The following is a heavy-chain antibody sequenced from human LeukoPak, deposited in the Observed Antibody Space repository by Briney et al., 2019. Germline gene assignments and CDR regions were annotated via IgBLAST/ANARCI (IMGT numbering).Heavy chain of an antibody. CDR3: TGNYYGSGSYFGNDY. J-gene: IGHJ4*02. V-gene: IGHV3-49*03. D-gene: IGHD3-10*01. CDR2: IRSKAYGGTT. CDR1: GFTFGDYA. Sequence: GGSLRLSCTASGFTFGDYAMSWFRQAPGKGLEWVGFIRSKAYGGTTEYAASVKGRFTISRDDSKSIAYLQMNSLKTEDTAVYYCTGNYYGSGSYFGNDYWGQGTLVTVSS.